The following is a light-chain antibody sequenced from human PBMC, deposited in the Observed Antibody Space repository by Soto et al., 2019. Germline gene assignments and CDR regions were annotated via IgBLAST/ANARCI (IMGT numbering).Light chain of an antibody. CDR2: GVT. V-gene: IGLV2-14*01. CDR3: FSHRRGDSHV. Sequence: QSALTQPASVSGSPGQSITISCTGTSRDVGGYNYVSWYQQYPGKAPKLMIYGVTNRPSGVSNRFSGSKTGNTASLTISGLQADDEAYYYCFSHRRGDSHVFGTGTKVTVL. J-gene: IGLJ1*01. CDR1: SRDVGGYNY.